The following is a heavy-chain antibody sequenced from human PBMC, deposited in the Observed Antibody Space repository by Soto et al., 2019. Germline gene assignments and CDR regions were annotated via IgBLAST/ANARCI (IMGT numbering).Heavy chain of an antibody. V-gene: IGHV1-69*01. CDR2: IIPIFGTA. J-gene: IGHJ4*02. CDR3: ARDGSRDYVWGSPYY. Sequence: QVQLVQSGAEVKKPGSSVKFSCKASGGTFSSYAISWVRQAPGQGLEWMGGIIPIFGTANYAQKFQGRVTITEDESTSTAYMELSSLRSEDTAVYYCARDGSRDYVWGSPYYWGQGTLVTVSS. CDR1: GGTFSSYA. D-gene: IGHD3-16*01.